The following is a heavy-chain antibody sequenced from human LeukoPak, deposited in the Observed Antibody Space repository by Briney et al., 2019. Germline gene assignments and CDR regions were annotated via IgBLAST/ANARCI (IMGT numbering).Heavy chain of an antibody. CDR2: ISGSGGST. CDR1: GFTFDDYG. D-gene: IGHD6-19*01. Sequence: PGGSLRLSCAASGFTFDDYGMSWVRQAPGKGLEWVSAISGSGGSTYYADSVKGRFTISRDNSKNTLYLQMNSLRAEDTAVYHCAKGDSSGWYILYLWGQGTMVTVSS. V-gene: IGHV3-23*01. CDR3: AKGDSSGWYILYL. J-gene: IGHJ3*01.